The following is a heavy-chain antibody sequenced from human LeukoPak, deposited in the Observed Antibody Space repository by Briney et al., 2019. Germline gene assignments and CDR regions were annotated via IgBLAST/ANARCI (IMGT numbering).Heavy chain of an antibody. CDR3: ASSQPHYSSGSDAFDI. CDR1: GFTFSSYS. CDR2: ISSSSSYI. J-gene: IGHJ3*02. D-gene: IGHD6-19*01. Sequence: PGGSLRLSCAASGFTFSSYSMNWVRQAPGKGLEWVSSISSSSSYIYYADSVKGRFTISRDNAKNSLYLQMNSLRAEDTAVYYCASSQPHYSSGSDAFDIWGQGTMVTVSS. V-gene: IGHV3-21*01.